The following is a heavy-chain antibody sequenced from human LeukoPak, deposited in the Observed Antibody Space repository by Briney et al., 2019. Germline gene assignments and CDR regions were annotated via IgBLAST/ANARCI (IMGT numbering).Heavy chain of an antibody. CDR2: IYYSGST. V-gene: IGHV4-59*08. CDR1: GGSISSDY. J-gene: IGHJ4*02. CDR3: ARLASSGYYFDY. D-gene: IGHD3-22*01. Sequence: PSETLSLTCTVSGGSISSDYWSWVRQPPGKGLEWIGHIYYSGSTNYNPSLKSRGTISVDTSKNQFSLKLTTVPAADTAVYYCARLASSGYYFDYWGQGIMVTVSS.